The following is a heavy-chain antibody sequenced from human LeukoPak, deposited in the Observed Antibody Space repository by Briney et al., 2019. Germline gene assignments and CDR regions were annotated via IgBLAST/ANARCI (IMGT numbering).Heavy chain of an antibody. V-gene: IGHV4-34*01. D-gene: IGHD6-13*01. CDR3: ARRTGYSSSWTSRRRRNWYFDL. CDR2: INHSGST. J-gene: IGHJ2*01. CDR1: GGSFSGYY. Sequence: SETLSLTCAVYGGSFSGYYWSWIRQPPGKGLEWIGEINHSGSTNYNPSLKSRVTISVDTSKNQFSLKLSSVTAADTAVYYCARRTGYSSSWTSRRRRNWYFDLWGRGTLVTVSS.